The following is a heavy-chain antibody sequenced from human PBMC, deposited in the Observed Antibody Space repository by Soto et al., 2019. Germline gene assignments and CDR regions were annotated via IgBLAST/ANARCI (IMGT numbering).Heavy chain of an antibody. J-gene: IGHJ4*02. CDR1: GFTFSSYG. CDR2: IWYDGSNK. V-gene: IGHV3-33*01. CDR3: ARDRIEYYDSSGYSFDY. D-gene: IGHD3-22*01. Sequence: QVQLVESGGGVVQPGRSLRLSCAASGFTFSSYGMHWVRQAPGKGLEWVAVIWYDGSNKYYADSVKGRFTISRDNSKNPLYLQMNSLRAEDTAVYYCARDRIEYYDSSGYSFDYWGQGTLVTVSS.